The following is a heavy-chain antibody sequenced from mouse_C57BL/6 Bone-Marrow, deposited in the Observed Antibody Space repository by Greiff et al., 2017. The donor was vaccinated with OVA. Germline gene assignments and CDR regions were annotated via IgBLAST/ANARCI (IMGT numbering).Heavy chain of an antibody. J-gene: IGHJ4*01. CDR2: IYPGDGDT. D-gene: IGHD2-4*01. CDR1: GYAFSSSW. V-gene: IGHV1-82*01. CDR3: ARGIYYDYDVGYYAMDY. Sequence: QVQLQQSGPELVKPGASVKISCKASGYAFSSSWMNWVKQRPGKGLEWIGRIYPGDGDTNYNGKFKGKATLTADKSSSTAYMQLSSLTSEDSAVYFGARGIYYDYDVGYYAMDYWGQGTSVTVSS.